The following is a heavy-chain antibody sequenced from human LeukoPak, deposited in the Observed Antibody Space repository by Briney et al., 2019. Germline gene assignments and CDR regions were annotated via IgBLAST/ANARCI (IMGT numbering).Heavy chain of an antibody. CDR2: FDPEDGET. V-gene: IGHV1-24*01. J-gene: IGHJ4*02. CDR3: ARGYYDSSGSLFDY. CDR1: GYTLTELS. Sequence: ASVKVSCKVSGYTLTELSMHWVRQAPGKGLEWMGGFDPEDGETIYAQKFQGRVTMTRDTSTSTVYMELSSLRSEDTAVYYCARGYYDSSGSLFDYWGQGTLVTVSS. D-gene: IGHD3-22*01.